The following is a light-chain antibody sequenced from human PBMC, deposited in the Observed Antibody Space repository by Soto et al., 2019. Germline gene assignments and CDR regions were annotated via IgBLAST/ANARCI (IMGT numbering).Light chain of an antibody. V-gene: IGLV2-14*01. Sequence: QSVLTQPASVSGSPGQSITISCTGTSSDVGGYNHVFWYQQHPGKAPNLIIYEVRNRPSGGSNGLSGSKSANTASLTISGLQADDEAYYYCCSYTSSSIRVFGGGTKLTVL. CDR3: CSYTSSSIRV. J-gene: IGLJ3*02. CDR2: EVR. CDR1: SSDVGGYNH.